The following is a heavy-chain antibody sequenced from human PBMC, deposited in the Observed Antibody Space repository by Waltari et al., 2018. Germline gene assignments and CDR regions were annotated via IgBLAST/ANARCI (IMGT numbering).Heavy chain of an antibody. D-gene: IGHD6-13*01. CDR2: IYCGSGST. J-gene: IGHJ4*02. CDR3: ARLRIAAGGRGFDS. V-gene: IGHV4-38-2*01. CDR1: GYSISSGYG. Sequence: QEQLQVSGPGLVKPSETLSLTCAVSGYSISSGYGWGWIRLSPGKGLECIGQIYCGSGSTYYNPTLKSRVSVSKETSKNQFSLKLSSVTAADTAIYYCARLRIAAGGRGFDSWGRGVLVTVSS.